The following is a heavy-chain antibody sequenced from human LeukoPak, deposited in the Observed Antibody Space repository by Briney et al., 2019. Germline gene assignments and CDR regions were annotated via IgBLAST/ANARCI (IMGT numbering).Heavy chain of an antibody. CDR1: GGTFSSYA. CDR3: ARGDTAMVIDY. D-gene: IGHD5-18*01. J-gene: IGHJ4*02. CDR2: IIPIFGPA. Sequence: SVKVSCKASGGTFSSYAISWVRQAPGQGLEWMGGIIPIFGPANYAQKFQGRVTITADKSTSTAYMELSSLRSEDTAVYYCARGDTAMVIDYWGQGTLVTVSS. V-gene: IGHV1-69*06.